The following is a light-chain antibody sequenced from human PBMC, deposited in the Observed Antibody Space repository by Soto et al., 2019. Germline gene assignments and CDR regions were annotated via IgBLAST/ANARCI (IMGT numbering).Light chain of an antibody. V-gene: IGLV1-44*01. Sequence: QPVLTQPPSASGTPGQRVTISCSGSSSNIGSNAVNWYQQLPGTAPKLLIYSNNQRPSGVPDRFSGSKSGTSASLAISGLRSEDEADYYCAAWDDSLNGVFGTGTKLTVL. CDR2: SNN. CDR1: SSNIGSNA. CDR3: AAWDDSLNGV. J-gene: IGLJ1*01.